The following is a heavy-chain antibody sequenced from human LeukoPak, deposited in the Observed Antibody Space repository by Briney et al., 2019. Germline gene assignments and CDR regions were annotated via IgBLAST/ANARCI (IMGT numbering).Heavy chain of an antibody. CDR3: ARDPSSVTLYFFDY. Sequence: ASVKVSCKASGYTFRGNYIHWLRQAPGPGLEWMGWIDANNGDTKAAQKFQGPVTMSRDTSISTAYMDLSSLTPDDAAVYYCARDPSSVTLYFFDYWGQGTLVTVSS. CDR1: GYTFRGNY. CDR2: IDANNGDT. V-gene: IGHV1-2*02. D-gene: IGHD4-11*01. J-gene: IGHJ4*02.